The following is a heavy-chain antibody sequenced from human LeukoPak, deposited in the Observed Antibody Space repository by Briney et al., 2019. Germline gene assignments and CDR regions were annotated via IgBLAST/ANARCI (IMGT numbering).Heavy chain of an antibody. V-gene: IGHV6-1*01. CDR3: ARGSYTSGFWFDP. Sequence: SQTLSLTCAISGDSVSSNSAAWNWIRQSPSRGLEWLGRTYYRSKWYNDYAVSVKSRITINPDTSKNQFSLTLTSVTAADTAVYFCARGSYTSGFWFDPWGQGTLVTVSS. J-gene: IGHJ5*02. CDR2: TYYRSKWYN. CDR1: GDSVSSNSAA. D-gene: IGHD6-19*01.